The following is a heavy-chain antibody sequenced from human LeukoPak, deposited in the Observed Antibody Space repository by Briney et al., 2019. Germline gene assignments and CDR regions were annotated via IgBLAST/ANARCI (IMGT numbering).Heavy chain of an antibody. D-gene: IGHD4-17*01. CDR2: INPNSGGT. J-gene: IGHJ4*02. CDR1: GYTFTGYY. CDR3: ARDLFGGDYGDDHDRDDY. V-gene: IGHV1-2*02. Sequence: GASVKVSCKASGYTFTGYYMHWVRQAPGQGLEWMGWINPNSGGTNYAQKFQGRVTMTRDTSISTAYMELSRLRSDDTAVYYCARDLFGGDYGDDHDRDDYWGQGTLVTVSS.